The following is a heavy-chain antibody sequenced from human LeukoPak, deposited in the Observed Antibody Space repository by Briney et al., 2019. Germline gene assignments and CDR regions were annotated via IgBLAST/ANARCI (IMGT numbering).Heavy chain of an antibody. V-gene: IGHV1-8*01. D-gene: IGHD3-3*01. Sequence: ASVKVSCKASGYTFTSYDINWVRQATGQGLEWMGGMNPKRGNTGYAQKFQGRVTMTRNTSISTPYMELSSLRSEDTAVYYCARVGEHYDFWSGYHTFYYYMDVWGKGTTVTVSS. CDR3: ARVGEHYDFWSGYHTFYYYMDV. J-gene: IGHJ6*03. CDR1: GYTFTSYD. CDR2: MNPKRGNT.